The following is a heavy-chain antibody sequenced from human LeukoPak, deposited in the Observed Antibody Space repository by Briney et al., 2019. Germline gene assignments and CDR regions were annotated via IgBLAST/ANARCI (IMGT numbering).Heavy chain of an antibody. Sequence: ASVKVSCKASGYTFTGYYMHWVRQAPGRGLEWMGWINPNSGGTNYAQKFQGRVTMTRDTSISTAYMELSRPRSDDTAVYYCARESQGKAGTMLSLKHYYYYYMDVWGKGTTVTVSS. V-gene: IGHV1-2*02. J-gene: IGHJ6*03. CDR2: INPNSGGT. CDR3: ARESQGKAGTMLSLKHYYYYYMDV. CDR1: GYTFTGYY. D-gene: IGHD6-19*01.